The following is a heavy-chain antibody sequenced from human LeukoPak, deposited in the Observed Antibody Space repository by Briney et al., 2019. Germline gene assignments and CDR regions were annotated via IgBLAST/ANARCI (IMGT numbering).Heavy chain of an antibody. Sequence: PGGSLRLSCAASGLTFSTSWMSWVRQAPGKGLEWVANIKQDGSEKYYVDSVKGRFTISRDNAKNSLYLQMNSLRAEDTAVYYCAELGITMIGGVWGKGTTVTISS. D-gene: IGHD3-10*02. CDR3: AELGITMIGGV. CDR2: IKQDGSEK. CDR1: GLTFSTSW. V-gene: IGHV3-7*01. J-gene: IGHJ6*04.